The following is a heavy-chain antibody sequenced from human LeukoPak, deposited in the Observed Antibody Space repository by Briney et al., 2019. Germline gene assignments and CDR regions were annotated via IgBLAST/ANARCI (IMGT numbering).Heavy chain of an antibody. J-gene: IGHJ4*02. CDR3: AKMARNYYDSSGPLDY. D-gene: IGHD3-22*01. CDR1: GFTFSSYA. V-gene: IGHV3-23*01. CDR2: ISESGAGT. Sequence: GGSLRLSCAASGFTFSSYAMSWVRQAPGKGLEWVSSISESGAGTYYADSVKGRSTISRDNSKNTLYLQMNSLRAEDTAVYYCAKMARNYYDSSGPLDYWGQGTLVTVSS.